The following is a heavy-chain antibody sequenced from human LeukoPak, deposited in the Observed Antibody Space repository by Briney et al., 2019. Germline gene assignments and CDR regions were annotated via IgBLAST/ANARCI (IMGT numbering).Heavy chain of an antibody. J-gene: IGHJ4*02. D-gene: IGHD3-10*01. CDR2: IYYSGST. V-gene: IGHV4-31*03. CDR1: GGSISSGGYY. Sequence: SQTLSLTCTVSGGSISSGGYYWSWIRQHPGKGLKWIGYIYYSGSTYYNPSLKSRVAISVDTSKNQFSLKLSSVTAADTAIYYCAGSVTSRVVLDYWGQGTLVTVSS. CDR3: AGSVTSRVVLDY.